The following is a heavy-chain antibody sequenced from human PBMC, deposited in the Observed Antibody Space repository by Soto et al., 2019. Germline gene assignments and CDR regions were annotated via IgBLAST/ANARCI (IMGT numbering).Heavy chain of an antibody. V-gene: IGHV1-8*01. J-gene: IGHJ4*02. Sequence: QVQLVQSGAEVKKPGASVKVSCXASGYTFTSYDINWVRQATGQGLEWMGWMNPNSGNTGYAQKFQGRVTMTRNTSISTAYMELSSLXSEDTXXXXXXXXXXDYFDYWGQGTLVTVSS. CDR2: MNPNSGNT. CDR1: GYTFTSYD. CDR3: XXXXXDYFDY.